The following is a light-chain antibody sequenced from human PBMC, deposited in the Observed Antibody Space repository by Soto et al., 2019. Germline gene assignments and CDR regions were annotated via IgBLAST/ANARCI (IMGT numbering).Light chain of an antibody. V-gene: IGKV3-15*01. CDR1: QSVSSN. J-gene: IGKJ1*01. Sequence: DIVLTQSPATLSASTGERATHSFRASQSVSSNLAWYQQKPGQAPRLVIYGASSSATGIPVRFSDSGSVTECSLALDFMPSEGCARSHGIPYNKWPSWAFGQGTMAEIK. CDR2: GAS. CDR3: IPYNKWPSWA.